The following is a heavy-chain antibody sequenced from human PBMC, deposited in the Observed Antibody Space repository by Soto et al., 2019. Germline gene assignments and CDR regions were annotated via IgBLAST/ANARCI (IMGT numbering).Heavy chain of an antibody. CDR3: ARDCHYYDSSGSSYYFDY. D-gene: IGHD3-22*01. V-gene: IGHV1-3*01. J-gene: IGHJ4*02. CDR1: GYTFITYA. CDR2: IDAANGNT. Sequence: QVQLVQSGAEVKMSGASVKVSCKASGYTFITYAIHWVRQAPGQRLEWMGRIDAANGNTRYSQKFQGRVIFTRDTSASTVYMELSSLNPEDTAVFYCARDCHYYDSSGSSYYFDYWGQGTLVTVSS.